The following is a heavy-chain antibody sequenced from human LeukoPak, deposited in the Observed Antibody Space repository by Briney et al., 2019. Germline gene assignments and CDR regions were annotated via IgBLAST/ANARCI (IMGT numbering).Heavy chain of an antibody. Sequence: GGSLRLSCAPSGFIFSSYWMSWVRQAPVKGLEWVANIKQDGSERYYVDSVKGRFTISRDNAKNSLYLQMNSLRAEDTAVYYCARKAYALDVWGKGTTVTVSS. CDR2: IKQDGSER. J-gene: IGHJ6*04. D-gene: IGHD2-8*01. CDR3: ARKAYALDV. CDR1: GFIFSSYW. V-gene: IGHV3-7*03.